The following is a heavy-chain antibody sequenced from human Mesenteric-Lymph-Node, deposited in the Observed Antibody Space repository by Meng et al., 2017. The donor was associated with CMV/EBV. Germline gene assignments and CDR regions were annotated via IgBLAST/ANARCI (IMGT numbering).Heavy chain of an antibody. J-gene: IGHJ4*02. Sequence: TVSGGSISSSSYYWGWIRQPPGKGLEWIGSIYYSGSTYYNPSLKSRVTISVDTSKNQFSLKLSSVTAADTAVYYCASSPVPAAERDYWGQGTLVTVSS. CDR2: IYYSGST. D-gene: IGHD2-2*01. V-gene: IGHV4-39*07. CDR3: ASSPVPAAERDY. CDR1: GGSISSSSYY.